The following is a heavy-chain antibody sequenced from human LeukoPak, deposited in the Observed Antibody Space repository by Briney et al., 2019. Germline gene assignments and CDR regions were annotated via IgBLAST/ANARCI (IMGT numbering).Heavy chain of an antibody. CDR2: IKSKTDDGTT. J-gene: IGHJ4*02. Sequence: GGSLRLSCAASGFIFSNAWMSWVRQAPGKGLEWVGRIKSKTDDGTTDYAAPVKGRFTISRDDSKNTLYLQMNSLKTEDTAVYYCTTEPSLNYDILTGPWGWGQGTLVTVSS. CDR1: GFIFSNAW. CDR3: TTEPSLNYDILTGPWG. V-gene: IGHV3-15*01. D-gene: IGHD3-9*01.